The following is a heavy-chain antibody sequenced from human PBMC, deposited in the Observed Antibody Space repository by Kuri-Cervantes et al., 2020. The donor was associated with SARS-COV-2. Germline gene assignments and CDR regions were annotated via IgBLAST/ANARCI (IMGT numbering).Heavy chain of an antibody. V-gene: IGHV3-21*06. CDR1: GFTFNTYN. Sequence: GEFLKISCTASGFTFNTYNMKWVRQAPGKGLEWVSGIGPSNTYIYYADSVKGRFIISRDNAKNSLYLQMNSLRVEDTALYYCARAYGDYVFREGLDSWGQGTLVTVSS. CDR3: ARAYGDYVFREGLDS. J-gene: IGHJ4*02. CDR2: IGPSNTYI. D-gene: IGHD4-17*01.